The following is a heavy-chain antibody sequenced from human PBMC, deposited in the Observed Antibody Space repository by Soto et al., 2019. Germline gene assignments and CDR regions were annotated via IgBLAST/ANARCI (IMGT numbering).Heavy chain of an antibody. Sequence: SETLSLTCTVSVDSISSYYWSWIRQPGGKGLEWIGHIYTSGSTNYNPSLKSRVTMSVDTSKNQFSLKLSSVTAADTAVYYCARGTYCSGGSCYEQSGFDYWGQGTLVTVSS. CDR3: ARGTYCSGGSCYEQSGFDY. CDR1: VDSISSYY. D-gene: IGHD2-15*01. CDR2: IYTSGST. J-gene: IGHJ4*02. V-gene: IGHV4-4*07.